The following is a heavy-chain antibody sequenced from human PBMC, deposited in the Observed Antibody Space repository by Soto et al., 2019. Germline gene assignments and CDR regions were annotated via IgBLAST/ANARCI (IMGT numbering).Heavy chain of an antibody. CDR3: ATYASVGY. J-gene: IGHJ4*02. D-gene: IGHD3-3*01. CDR2: IKQDGSEK. Sequence: GGSLRLSCAASGLTFTNYWMTWVRQAPGKGLEWVAKIKQDGSEKYYVDSVKGRFTISRDNAKNSLFVQMNNLRVEDTAIYYCATYASVGYWGQGTPVTVSS. V-gene: IGHV3-7*01. CDR1: GLTFTNYW.